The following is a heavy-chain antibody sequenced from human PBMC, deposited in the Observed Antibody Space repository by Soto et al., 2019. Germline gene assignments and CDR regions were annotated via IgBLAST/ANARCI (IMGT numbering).Heavy chain of an antibody. CDR1: GVSISSGGYY. Sequence: SETLSLTCTVSGVSISSGGYYWSWIRQHPGKGLEWIGYIYYSGSTYYNPSLKSRVTISVDTSKNQFSLKLSSVTAADTAVYYCARYPRGYDILTGYYSDYWGQGTLVTVSS. V-gene: IGHV4-31*03. J-gene: IGHJ4*02. CDR3: ARYPRGYDILTGYYSDY. D-gene: IGHD3-9*01. CDR2: IYYSGST.